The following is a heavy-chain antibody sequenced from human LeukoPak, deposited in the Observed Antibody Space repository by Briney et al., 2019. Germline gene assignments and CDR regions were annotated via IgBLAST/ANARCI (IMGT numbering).Heavy chain of an antibody. Sequence: PGRSLRFSCAASGFTFSSYAMHWVRQAPGKGLEWVAVISYDGSNKYYADYVKGRFTISRDNSKSTLYLQMNSLRAEDTAVYYCARDRVTMVRGVLDPWGQGTLVTVSS. D-gene: IGHD3-10*01. CDR3: ARDRVTMVRGVLDP. V-gene: IGHV3-30*04. CDR2: ISYDGSNK. J-gene: IGHJ5*02. CDR1: GFTFSSYA.